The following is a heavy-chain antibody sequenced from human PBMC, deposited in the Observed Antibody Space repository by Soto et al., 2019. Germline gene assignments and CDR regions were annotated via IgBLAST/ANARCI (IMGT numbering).Heavy chain of an antibody. CDR1: GGSISSGGYY. D-gene: IGHD6-19*01. J-gene: IGHJ4*02. Sequence: SETLSLTCTVSGGSISSGGYYWSWIRQHPGKGLEWIGYIYYSGSTYYNPSLKSRVTISVDTSKNQFSLKLSSVTAADTAVYYCARVQGYSSGWYEVDYWGQGTLVTVLL. CDR2: IYYSGST. CDR3: ARVQGYSSGWYEVDY. V-gene: IGHV4-31*03.